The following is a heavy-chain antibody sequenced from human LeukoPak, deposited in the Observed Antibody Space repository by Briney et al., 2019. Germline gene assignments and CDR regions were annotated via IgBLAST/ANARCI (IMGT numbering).Heavy chain of an antibody. CDR2: INHSGST. D-gene: IGHD2-15*01. CDR3: ASHGGYCSGGSCYNY. CDR1: GGSFSGYY. J-gene: IGHJ4*02. Sequence: SETLSLTCAVYGGSFSGYYWGWIRQPPGKGLEWIGEINHSGSTNYNPSLKSRVTISVDTSKNQFSLKLSSVTAADTAVYYCASHGGYCSGGSCYNYWGQGTLVTVSS. V-gene: IGHV4-34*01.